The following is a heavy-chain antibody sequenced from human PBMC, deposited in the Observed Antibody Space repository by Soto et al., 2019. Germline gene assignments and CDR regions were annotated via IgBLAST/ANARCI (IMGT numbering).Heavy chain of an antibody. J-gene: IGHJ1*01. D-gene: IGHD6-13*01. CDR3: AKEVFGIAAAGTYFQH. V-gene: IGHV3-23*01. CDR1: GFTFSSYA. Sequence: GGSLRLSCAASGFTFSSYAMSWVRQAPGKGLEWVSAISGSGGSTYYADSVKGRFIISRDNSKNTLYLQMNSLRAEDTAVYYCAKEVFGIAAAGTYFQHWGQGTLVTVSS. CDR2: ISGSGGST.